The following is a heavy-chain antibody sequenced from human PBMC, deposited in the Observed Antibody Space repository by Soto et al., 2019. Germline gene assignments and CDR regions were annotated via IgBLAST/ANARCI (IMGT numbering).Heavy chain of an antibody. D-gene: IGHD6-19*01. Sequence: GGSLRLSCAASGFTFSSYAMHWVRQAPGKGLEWVAVISYDGSNKYYADSVKGRFTMTRDNSKNTLYLQLSSLRAEDTAVYYCARGRGIAVADIWGQGTMVTVSS. CDR1: GFTFSSYA. CDR2: ISYDGSNK. J-gene: IGHJ3*02. V-gene: IGHV3-30-3*01. CDR3: ARGRGIAVADI.